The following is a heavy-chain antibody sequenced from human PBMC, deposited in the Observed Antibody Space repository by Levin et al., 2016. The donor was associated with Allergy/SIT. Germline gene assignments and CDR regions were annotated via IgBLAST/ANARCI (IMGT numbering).Heavy chain of an antibody. CDR3: ARGTNFFDTSGYFDAFEM. J-gene: IGHJ3*02. CDR2: INFGNGEI. D-gene: IGHD3-22*01. Sequence: ASVKVSCKASGYTFTRYALHWVRQAPGQGLEWMGWINFGNGEIEYSQKFQDRVTITKDTSASTAYMEVSRLISEDTAVYYCARGTNFFDTSGYFDAFEMWGQGTFVTVSS. V-gene: IGHV1-3*01. CDR1: GYTFTRYA.